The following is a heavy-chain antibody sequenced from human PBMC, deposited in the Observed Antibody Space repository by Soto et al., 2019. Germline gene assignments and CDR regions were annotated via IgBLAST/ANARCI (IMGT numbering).Heavy chain of an antibody. J-gene: IGHJ4*02. CDR3: EKSGLRTLDYFAH. V-gene: IGHV3-33*06. D-gene: IGHD5-12*01. CDR2: IWHNGGKT. Sequence: QVQMVESGGGVVQPGTSLRLSCAASGFTFSNYGMHWVRQAPGKGLQWVAAIWHNGGKTYYAESVKGRFTISRDNSENTLYLQMDSLTANDTSVYFCEKSGLRTLDYFAHWGQGTLVSVSS. CDR1: GFTFSNYG.